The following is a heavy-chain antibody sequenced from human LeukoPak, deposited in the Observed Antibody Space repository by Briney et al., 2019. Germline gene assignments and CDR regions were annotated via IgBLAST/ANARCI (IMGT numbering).Heavy chain of an antibody. J-gene: IGHJ6*02. V-gene: IGHV1-18*01. CDR1: GYTFTSYG. D-gene: IGHD5-12*01. Sequence: ASVKVSCTASGYTFTSYGISWVRQAPGQGLEWMGWISAYNGNTNYAQKLQGRVTMTTDTSTSTAYMELRSLRSDDTAVYYCARPSGYDPPNHYYGMDVWGQGTTVTVSS. CDR2: ISAYNGNT. CDR3: ARPSGYDPPNHYYGMDV.